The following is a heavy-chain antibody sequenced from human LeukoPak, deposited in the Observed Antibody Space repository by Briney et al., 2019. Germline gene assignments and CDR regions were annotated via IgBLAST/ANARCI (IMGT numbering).Heavy chain of an antibody. CDR1: GGTFSSYA. V-gene: IGHV1-69*06. D-gene: IGHD3-3*01. Sequence: GASVKVSCKASGGTFSSYAVSWVRQAPGQGLEWMGGIIPIFGTANYAQKFQGRVTITADKSTSTAYMELSSLRSEDTAVYYCARYFGDQYYMDVWGKGTTVTVSS. CDR2: IIPIFGTA. J-gene: IGHJ6*03. CDR3: ARYFGDQYYMDV.